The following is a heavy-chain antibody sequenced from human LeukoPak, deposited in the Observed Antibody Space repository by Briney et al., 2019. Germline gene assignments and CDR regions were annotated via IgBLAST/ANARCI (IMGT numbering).Heavy chain of an antibody. CDR2: IYYSGST. V-gene: IGHV4-59*01. D-gene: IGHD3-10*01. Sequence: SETLSLTCSVSGGSISSYFLSWIRQPAGKGLEWIGYIYYSGSTNYNPSLKSRVTISVDTSKNQFSLKLSSVTAADTAVYYCARGRSSMVRGYYYYYMDVWGKGTTVTISS. CDR1: GGSISSYF. CDR3: ARGRSSMVRGYYYYYMDV. J-gene: IGHJ6*03.